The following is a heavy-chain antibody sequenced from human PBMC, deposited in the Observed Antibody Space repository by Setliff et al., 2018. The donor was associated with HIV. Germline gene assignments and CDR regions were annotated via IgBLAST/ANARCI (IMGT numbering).Heavy chain of an antibody. V-gene: IGHV3-49*04. D-gene: IGHD1-26*01. CDR2: IRHKAYGGTA. CDR3: ARALYGSDSLLDS. Sequence: SLRLSCTTSGFTFGVYAMTWVRQAPGKGLEWVGFIRHKAYGGTAEYDASVKGRFTISSDNAKNTVYLQMDALRAEDTAVYYCARALYGSDSLLDSWGQGTLVTVSS. J-gene: IGHJ4*02. CDR1: GFTFGVYA.